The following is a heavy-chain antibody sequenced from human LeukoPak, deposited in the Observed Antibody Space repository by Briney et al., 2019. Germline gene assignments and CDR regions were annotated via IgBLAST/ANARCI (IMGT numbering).Heavy chain of an antibody. CDR1: GYSFTSYW. CDR3: ARSMSETYYYGSGGYSLVY. CDR2: IYPGDSDT. Sequence: GESLKISCKGSGYSFTSYWIGWVRQMPGKGLEWMGIIYPGDSDTRYSPSFQGQVTISADKSISTAYLQWSSLKASDTAMYYCARSMSETYYYGSGGYSLVYWGQGTLVTVSS. V-gene: IGHV5-51*01. D-gene: IGHD3-10*01. J-gene: IGHJ4*02.